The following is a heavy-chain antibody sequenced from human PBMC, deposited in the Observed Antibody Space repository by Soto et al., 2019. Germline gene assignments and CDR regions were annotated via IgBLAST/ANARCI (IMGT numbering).Heavy chain of an antibody. J-gene: IGHJ3*02. V-gene: IGHV3-7*03. D-gene: IGHD1-20*01. CDR1: GYTFSSYW. CDR3: ARESITGRHYAFDI. CDR2: IKQDGSNK. Sequence: PGGSLRLSCAASGYTFSSYWMSWVRQAPGKGLEWVANIKQDGSNKYYADSVKGRFTIPRDNSKNTLYLQMNSLRAEDTAVYYCARESITGRHYAFDIWGQGTMVTVSS.